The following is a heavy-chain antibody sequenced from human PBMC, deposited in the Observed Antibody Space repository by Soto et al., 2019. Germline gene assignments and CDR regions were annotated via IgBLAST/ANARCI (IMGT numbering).Heavy chain of an antibody. CDR1: GYPVTAYY. J-gene: IGHJ3*02. V-gene: IGHV1-2*02. Sequence: QLHLVQSGAVVKKPGASVTVSCSASGYPVTAYYMHWVRQAPGGGLEWMGGINPATGAAKYTQTFQGRVTMTRATSTLTVFMELGGVASEDTAVFYCARGGGVGVAGSAAFDMWGQGTLVTVSS. CDR3: ARGGGVGVAGSAAFDM. D-gene: IGHD3-3*01. CDR2: INPATGAA.